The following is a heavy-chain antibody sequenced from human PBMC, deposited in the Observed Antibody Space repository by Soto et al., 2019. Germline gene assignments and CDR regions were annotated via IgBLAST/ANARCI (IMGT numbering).Heavy chain of an antibody. J-gene: IGHJ6*02. CDR3: ARDKGRQQLGGNYYYITDI. CDR2: IIPIFPTP. V-gene: IGHV1-69*12. Sequence: QVHLVQSGAAVKKPGSSVKVSCKASGGTFSSSAFSWMRQAPGRGLEWMGGIIPIFPTPDYGQRFQGRVTITADESAGTVYMELRGLRSKDTAVYFCARDKGRQQLGGNYYYITDIWGQGTTVTVSS. D-gene: IGHD3-3*02. CDR1: GGTFSSSA.